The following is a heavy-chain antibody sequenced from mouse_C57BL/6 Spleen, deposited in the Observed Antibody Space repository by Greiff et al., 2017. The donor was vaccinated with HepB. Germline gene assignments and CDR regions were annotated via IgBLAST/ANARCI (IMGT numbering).Heavy chain of an antibody. V-gene: IGHV5-4*01. J-gene: IGHJ4*01. CDR1: GFTFSSYA. D-gene: IGHD2-4*01. Sequence: EVNVVESGGGLVKPGGSLKLSCAASGFTFSSYAMSWVRQTPEKRLEWVATISDGGSYTYYPDNVKGRFTISRDNAKNNLYLQMSHLKSEDTAMYYCAREANYDDYAMDYWGQGTSVTVSS. CDR2: ISDGGSYT. CDR3: AREANYDDYAMDY.